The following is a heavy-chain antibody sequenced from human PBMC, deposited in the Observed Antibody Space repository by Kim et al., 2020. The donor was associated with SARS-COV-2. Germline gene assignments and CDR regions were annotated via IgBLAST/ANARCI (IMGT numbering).Heavy chain of an antibody. CDR2: IYPGDSDT. D-gene: IGHD3-16*01. J-gene: IGHJ4*02. V-gene: IGHV5-51*01. CDR3: ARLSGYDYVWGRDFDY. CDR1: GYSFTSYW. Sequence: GESLKISCKGSGYSFTSYWIGWVRQMPGKGLEWMGIIYPGDSDTRYSPSFQGQVTISADKSISTAYLQWSSLKASDTAMYYCARLSGYDYVWGRDFDYWGQGTLVTVSS.